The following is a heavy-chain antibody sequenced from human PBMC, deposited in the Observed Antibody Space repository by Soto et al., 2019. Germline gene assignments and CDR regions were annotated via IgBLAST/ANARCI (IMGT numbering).Heavy chain of an antibody. CDR1: GFTFNNAW. D-gene: IGHD3-22*01. J-gene: IGHJ5*02. Sequence: VQLVESGGGLVKPGGSLRLSCAASGFTFNNAWMSWVRQAPGKGLEWVGRVKSKTEGGTVDYAAPVKGRFSISRDDSTNTLYVQMNSLKTEDTAVYYWAAMSAHSSVWFDHWGQGTLVTVSS. CDR3: AAMSAHSSVWFDH. V-gene: IGHV3-15*01. CDR2: VKSKTEGGTV.